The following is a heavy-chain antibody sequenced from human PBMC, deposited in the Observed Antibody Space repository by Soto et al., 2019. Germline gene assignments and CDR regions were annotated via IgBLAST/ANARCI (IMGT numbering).Heavy chain of an antibody. J-gene: IGHJ6*02. CDR1: GGSFSGYY. CDR2: INHSGST. CDR3: ARGQQYDFWSGSYHGVYYYYYGMDV. D-gene: IGHD3-3*01. V-gene: IGHV4-34*01. Sequence: NPSETLSLTCAVCGGSFSGYYWSWIRQPPGKELEWIGEINHSGSTNYNPSLKSRVTISVDTSKNQFSLKLSSVTAADTAVYYCARGQQYDFWSGSYHGVYYYYYGMDVWGQGTTVTVSS.